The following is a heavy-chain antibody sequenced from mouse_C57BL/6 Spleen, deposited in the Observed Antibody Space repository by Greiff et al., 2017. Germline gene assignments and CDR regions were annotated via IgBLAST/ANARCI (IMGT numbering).Heavy chain of an antibody. Sequence: VKLQESGPELVKPGASVKISCKASGYAFSSSWMNWVKQRPGKGLEWIGRIYPGDGDTNYNGKFKGKATLTADKSSSTAYMQLSSLTSEDSAVYFCANSNYGGFAYWGQGTLVTVSA. CDR1: GYAFSSSW. CDR3: ANSNYGGFAY. CDR2: IYPGDGDT. V-gene: IGHV1-82*01. J-gene: IGHJ3*01. D-gene: IGHD2-5*01.